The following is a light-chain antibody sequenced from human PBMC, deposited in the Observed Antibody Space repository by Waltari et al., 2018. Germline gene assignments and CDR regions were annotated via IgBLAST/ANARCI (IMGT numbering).Light chain of an antibody. CDR3: QQYNDLYS. V-gene: IGKV1-5*01. CDR2: EAS. Sequence: DIQITQSPSALSASAGDTVTINCRTSRSVGGWMAWFQQKPDKAPRLLIYEASSLADGVPSRFSGSGSATEFTLTISGLQPDDFATYYCQQYNDLYSFGRGTKLEI. CDR1: RSVGGW. J-gene: IGKJ2*01.